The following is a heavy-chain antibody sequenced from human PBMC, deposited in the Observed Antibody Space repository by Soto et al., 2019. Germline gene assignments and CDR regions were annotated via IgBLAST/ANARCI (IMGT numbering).Heavy chain of an antibody. CDR2: MNPNSGNT. D-gene: IGHD3-3*01. J-gene: IGHJ3*02. CDR3: ARGRITIFGVVILGDAFDI. V-gene: IGHV1-8*02. CDR1: GYTFTSYY. Sequence: ASVKVSCKASGYTFTSYYMHWVRQAPGQGLEWMGWMNPNSGNTGYAQKFQGRVTMTRNTSISTAYMELSSLRSEDTAVYYCARGRITIFGVVILGDAFDIWGQGTMVTVSS.